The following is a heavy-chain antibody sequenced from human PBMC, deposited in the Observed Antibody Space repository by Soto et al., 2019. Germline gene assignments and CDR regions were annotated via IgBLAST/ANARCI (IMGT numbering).Heavy chain of an antibody. Sequence: QGQLVQSGAEVTKPGASVKVSCKTSGYYDINWVRQAPGQGLEWMGWIILNTGGTGNAQKFQGRVTLTGDTSISTAYMELSDLRSEDTAIYYCATYQKGAGFTYWGQGTLVTVSS. J-gene: IGHJ4*02. D-gene: IGHD6-25*01. CDR1: GYYD. CDR3: ATYQKGAGFTY. V-gene: IGHV1-8*01. CDR2: IILNTGGT.